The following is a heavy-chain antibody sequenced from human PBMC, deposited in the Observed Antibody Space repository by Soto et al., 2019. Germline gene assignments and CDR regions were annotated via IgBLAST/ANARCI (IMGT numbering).Heavy chain of an antibody. CDR1: GFPFSTYN. J-gene: IGHJ4*02. D-gene: IGHD3-10*01. Sequence: GVSLRLSCSASGFPFSTYNMNWVRPAPGKGLEWVSSISSSGSYIYYADSVKGRFTISRDNAKNSLSLQMNSLRAEDTAVYYCARDAPDQITMVRGIIPDFFDYWGQGALVTVS. V-gene: IGHV3-21*01. CDR2: ISSSGSYI. CDR3: ARDAPDQITMVRGIIPDFFDY.